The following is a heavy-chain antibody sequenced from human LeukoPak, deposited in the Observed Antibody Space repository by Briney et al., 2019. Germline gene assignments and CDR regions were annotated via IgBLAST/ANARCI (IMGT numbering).Heavy chain of an antibody. V-gene: IGHV3-30-3*01. CDR3: AREGYYGSGSPPSLYFDY. D-gene: IGHD3-10*01. J-gene: IGHJ4*02. CDR2: TSSDLNVK. Sequence: GGSLRLSCAASGFTFRNYVIHWVRQAPGKGLEWVAVTSSDLNVKLYADPVKGRFTISRDNSRSTLYLQMNSLRPEDTAIYYCAREGYYGSGSPPSLYFDYWGQGTLVTVSS. CDR1: GFTFRNYV.